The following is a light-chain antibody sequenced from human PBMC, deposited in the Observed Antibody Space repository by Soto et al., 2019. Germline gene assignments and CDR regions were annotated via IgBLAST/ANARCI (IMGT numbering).Light chain of an antibody. CDR2: DAS. V-gene: IGKV1-5*01. J-gene: IGKJ5*01. Sequence: DIELTQSPDTLSASLGDRVTITCGASQGISTGLAWYQQKPGTAPKLLIYDASSLESGVPSRFSGSGSGTEFNLTISSLQPYDFATYYCQQSYSTPITFCQGTRLENK. CDR1: QGISTG. CDR3: QQSYSTPIT.